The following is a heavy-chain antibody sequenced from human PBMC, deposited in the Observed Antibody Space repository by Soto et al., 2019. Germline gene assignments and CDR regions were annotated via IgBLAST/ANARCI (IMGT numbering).Heavy chain of an antibody. CDR2: ISSSSTYI. V-gene: IGHV3-21*01. CDR1: GFTSSSYS. Sequence: PGGSLRLSCAASGFTSSSYSMDWVSQAPGKGLEWVSSISSSSTYIHYADSVKGRFTISRDNAKNSLYLQMNSLSAEDTAVYYCASQTSGYYYYGMDVWGQGTTVTVSS. CDR3: ASQTSGYYYYGMDV. J-gene: IGHJ6*02.